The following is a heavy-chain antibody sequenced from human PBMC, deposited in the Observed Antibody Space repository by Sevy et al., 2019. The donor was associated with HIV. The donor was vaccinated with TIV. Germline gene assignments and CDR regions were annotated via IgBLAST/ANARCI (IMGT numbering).Heavy chain of an antibody. CDR3: ARSITIFGVVKPYYFDY. CDR1: GGSISSGGYS. J-gene: IGHJ4*02. V-gene: IGHV4-30-2*01. CDR2: IYHSGST. D-gene: IGHD3-3*01. Sequence: SETLSLTCAVSGGSISSGGYSWSWIRQPPGKGLEWIGYIYHSGSTYYHPSLKSRVTISVDRSKNQFSLKLGSVTAADTAVYYCARSITIFGVVKPYYFDYWGQGTLVTVSS.